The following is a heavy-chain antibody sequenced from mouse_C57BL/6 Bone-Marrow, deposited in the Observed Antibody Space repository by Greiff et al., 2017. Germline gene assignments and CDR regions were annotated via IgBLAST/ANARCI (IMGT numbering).Heavy chain of an antibody. CDR1: GYTFTSYW. V-gene: IGHV1-64*01. Sequence: VQLQQPGAELVKPGASVKLSCKASGYTFTSYWMHWVKQRPGQGLEWIGMIHPNSGSTNYNEKFKSKATLTVDKSSSTAYMQLSSLTSDDSAVYYCARVYHRYDFDDWGQGTTLTVSS. D-gene: IGHD2-14*01. CDR2: IHPNSGST. CDR3: ARVYHRYDFDD. J-gene: IGHJ2*01.